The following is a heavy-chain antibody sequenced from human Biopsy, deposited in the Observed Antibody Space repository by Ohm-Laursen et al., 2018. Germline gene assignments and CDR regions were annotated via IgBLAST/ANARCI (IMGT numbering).Heavy chain of an antibody. Sequence: ASVNVSCQASAYTPTDYYLHWVRQAPGQGLEWMGWINPDSGGTNDAQKFQGRVTMTRDTSNSTIQMELSSLRSDDPAVYYWARVGFSSTWSPDRHDAFDIWGQGTMVTVSS. CDR1: AYTPTDYY. D-gene: IGHD6-13*01. V-gene: IGHV1-2*02. CDR3: ARVGFSSTWSPDRHDAFDI. CDR2: INPDSGGT. J-gene: IGHJ3*02.